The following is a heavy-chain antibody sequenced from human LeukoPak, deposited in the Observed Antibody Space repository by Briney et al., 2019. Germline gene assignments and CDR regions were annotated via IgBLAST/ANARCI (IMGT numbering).Heavy chain of an antibody. CDR3: ARDRTFQYSGKGVVDY. V-gene: IGHV1-18*01. CDR2: ISAYNGNT. CDR1: GYTFTSYG. Sequence: ASVKVSCKASGYTFTSYGISWVRQAPGQGLEWMGWISAYNGNTNYAQKLQGRVTMTTDTSTSTAYMELRSLRSDDTAVYYCARDRTFQYSGKGVVDYWGQGTLVTVSS. D-gene: IGHD1-26*01. J-gene: IGHJ4*02.